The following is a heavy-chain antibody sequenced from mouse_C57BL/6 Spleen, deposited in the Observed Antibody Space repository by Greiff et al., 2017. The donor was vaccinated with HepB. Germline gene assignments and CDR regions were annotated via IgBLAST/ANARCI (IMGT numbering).Heavy chain of an antibody. V-gene: IGHV1-7*01. Sequence: QVQLQQSGAELAKPGASVKLSCKASGYTFTSYWMHWVKQRPGQGLEWIGYINTSSGYNKYNQKFKDKATLTADKYSSTAYMHLSSLTYEDSAVYYCAREWLLYYYAMDYWGQGTSVTVSS. J-gene: IGHJ4*01. D-gene: IGHD2-3*01. CDR1: GYTFTSYW. CDR2: INTSSGYN. CDR3: AREWLLYYYAMDY.